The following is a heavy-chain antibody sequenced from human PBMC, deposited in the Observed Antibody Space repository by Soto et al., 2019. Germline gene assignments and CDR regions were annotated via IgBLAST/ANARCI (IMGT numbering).Heavy chain of an antibody. CDR2: INSDGSST. CDR1: GFSFSTYW. V-gene: IGHV3-74*01. D-gene: IGHD1-1*01. J-gene: IGHJ3*02. CDR3: ARDLPTGTTLTFDI. Sequence: PGGSLRLSCAASGFSFSTYWVHWVRQAPGKGLVWVSLINSDGSSTSYADSVKGRFTISRDNAKNTLYLQMNSLRAEDTAVYYCARDLPTGTTLTFDIWGQGTMVTVSS.